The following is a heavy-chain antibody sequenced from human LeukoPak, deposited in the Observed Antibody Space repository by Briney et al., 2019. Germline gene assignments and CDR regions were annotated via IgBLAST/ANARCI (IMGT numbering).Heavy chain of an antibody. CDR3: ARHNGRTTIFTPELDF. D-gene: IGHD5-24*01. Sequence: VASVKVSCKASGYTFTDYYMHWVRQAPGQGLEYMGWINPNSGGTNYAQKFQGRVTMTRDTSTSTAYIDLNRLRSDDTAVYYCARHNGRTTIFTPELDFWGQGTLVTVSS. V-gene: IGHV1-2*02. J-gene: IGHJ4*02. CDR2: INPNSGGT. CDR1: GYTFTDYY.